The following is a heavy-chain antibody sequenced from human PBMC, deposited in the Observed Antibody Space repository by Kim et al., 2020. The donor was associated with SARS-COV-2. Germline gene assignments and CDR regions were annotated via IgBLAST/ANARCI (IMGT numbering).Heavy chain of an antibody. V-gene: IGHV3-33*01. Sequence: GGSLRLSCAASGFTFSSYGMHWVRQAPGKGLEWVAVIWYDGSNKYYADSVKGRFTISRDNSKNTLYLQMNSLRAEDTAVYYCARAGTVTSFWYFDLWGRGTLVTVSS. CDR3: ARAGTVTSFWYFDL. D-gene: IGHD4-17*01. J-gene: IGHJ2*01. CDR2: IWYDGSNK. CDR1: GFTFSSYG.